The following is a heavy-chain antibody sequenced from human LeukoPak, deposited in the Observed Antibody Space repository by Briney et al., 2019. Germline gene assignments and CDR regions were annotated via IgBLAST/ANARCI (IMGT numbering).Heavy chain of an antibody. V-gene: IGHV5-51*01. CDR1: GYSFTSYW. D-gene: IGHD2-2*01. CDR3: ARHIVPSLVPAARRGAIDAFDI. Sequence: GESLKISCKGSGYSFTSYWIGWVRQIPGEGLEWMGIIYPDDSDTRYSPSFQGQVTISADKSISTAYLQWSSLKASDTAMYYCARHIVPSLVPAARRGAIDAFDIWGQGTMVTVSS. CDR2: IYPDDSDT. J-gene: IGHJ3*02.